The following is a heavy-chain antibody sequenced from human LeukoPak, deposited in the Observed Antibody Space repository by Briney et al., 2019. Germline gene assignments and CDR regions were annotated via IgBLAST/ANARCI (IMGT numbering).Heavy chain of an antibody. CDR3: ARDRPFCSGGSCCSGQSYYFDY. D-gene: IGHD2-15*01. Sequence: SETLSLTCTVSGGSISSYYWSWIRQPAGKGLEWIGRIYTSGSTNYNPSLKSRVTMSVDTSKNQFSLKLSSVTAADTAVYYCARDRPFCSGGSCCSGQSYYFDYWGQGTLVSVSS. V-gene: IGHV4-4*07. CDR2: IYTSGST. CDR1: GGSISSYY. J-gene: IGHJ4*02.